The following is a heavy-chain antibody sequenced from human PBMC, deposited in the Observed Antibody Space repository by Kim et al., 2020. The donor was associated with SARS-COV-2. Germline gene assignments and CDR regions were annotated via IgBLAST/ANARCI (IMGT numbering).Heavy chain of an antibody. CDR1: GGSISSYY. D-gene: IGHD3-10*01. CDR3: ARLARYGGSAGGYYGMDV. CDR2: IYYSGST. J-gene: IGHJ6*02. Sequence: SETLSLTCTVSGGSISSYYWSWIRQPPGKGLEWIGYIYYSGSTNYNPSLKSRVTISVDTSKNQFSLKLSSVTAADTAVYYCARLARYGGSAGGYYGMDVWGQGTTVTVSS. V-gene: IGHV4-59*08.